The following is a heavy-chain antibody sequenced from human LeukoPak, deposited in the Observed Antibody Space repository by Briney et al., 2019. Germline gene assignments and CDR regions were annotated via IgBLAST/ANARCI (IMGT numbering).Heavy chain of an antibody. CDR1: RYTFTSYG. V-gene: IGHV1-18*01. J-gene: IGHJ5*02. Sequence: ASVKVSCKASRYTFTSYGISWVRQAPGQGLEWMGWISAYNGNTNYAQKLQGRVTMTTDTSTSTAYMELRSLRSDDTAVYYCARDRRGDIVVVPAAMGTWGQGTLVTVSA. D-gene: IGHD2-2*01. CDR2: ISAYNGNT. CDR3: ARDRRGDIVVVPAAMGT.